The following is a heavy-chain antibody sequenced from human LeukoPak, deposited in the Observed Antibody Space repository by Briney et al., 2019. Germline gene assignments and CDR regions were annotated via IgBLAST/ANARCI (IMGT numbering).Heavy chain of an antibody. V-gene: IGHV3-21*01. Sequence: PGGSLRLSCAASGFTFSSYSMNWVRQAPGKGLEWVSSISSSSSYIYYADSVKGRFTISRDNAKNSLYLRMNSLRAEDTAVYYCARDSGPEANYYGSGSYSGGQGTLVTVSS. CDR2: ISSSSSYI. CDR3: ARDSGPEANYYGSGSYS. CDR1: GFTFSSYS. J-gene: IGHJ4*02. D-gene: IGHD3-10*01.